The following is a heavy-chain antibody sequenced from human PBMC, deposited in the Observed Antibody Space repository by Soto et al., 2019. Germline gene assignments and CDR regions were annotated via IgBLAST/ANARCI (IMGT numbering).Heavy chain of an antibody. Sequence: ASVKVSCKASGYTFTSYAMHWVRQGPRQRLGWMGWINAGNGNTKYSQKFQGRVTITRDTSASTAYMELSSLRSEDTAVYYCAREGVRYFDWLLSYNWFDPWGQGTQVTVSS. CDR1: GYTFTSYA. CDR3: AREGVRYFDWLLSYNWFDP. V-gene: IGHV1-3*01. J-gene: IGHJ5*02. D-gene: IGHD3-9*01. CDR2: INAGNGNT.